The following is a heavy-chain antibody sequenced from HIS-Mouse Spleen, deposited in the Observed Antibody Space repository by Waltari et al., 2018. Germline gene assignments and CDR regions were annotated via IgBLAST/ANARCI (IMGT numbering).Heavy chain of an antibody. CDR3: ARVDPQFTSGVIDAFDI. Sequence: VESGGGLVKPGGSLRLSCAASGFTFSSYSMNWVRQAPGKGLEWVSSISSSSSYIYYADSVKGRFTISRDNAKNSLYLQMNSLRAEDTAVYYCARVDPQFTSGVIDAFDIWGQGTMVTVSS. CDR1: GFTFSSYS. CDR2: ISSSSSYI. J-gene: IGHJ3*02. V-gene: IGHV3-21*01. D-gene: IGHD2-21*01.